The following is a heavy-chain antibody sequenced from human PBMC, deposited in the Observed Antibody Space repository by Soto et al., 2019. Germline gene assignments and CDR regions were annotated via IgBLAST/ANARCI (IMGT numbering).Heavy chain of an antibody. CDR1: GASISSYY. CDR2: IYYTGST. J-gene: IGHJ3*02. V-gene: IGHV4-59*08. D-gene: IGHD7-27*01. Sequence: QVQLQESGPGLVKPSETLSLTCTVSGASISSYYWTLIRQPPGKGLEWIGYIYYTGSTNFNPSLKSRVTISLDTSKTQFSLKLSSVTAADTAVYYCARQLGSRYPQDIWGQGTMVTVSS. CDR3: ARQLGSRYPQDI.